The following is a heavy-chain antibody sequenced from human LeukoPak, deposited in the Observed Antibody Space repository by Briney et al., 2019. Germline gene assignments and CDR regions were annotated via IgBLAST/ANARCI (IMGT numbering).Heavy chain of an antibody. CDR3: ARPYHPGIAAAGTPWFDP. V-gene: IGHV1-24*01. CDR1: GYTLTELS. CDR2: FDPEDGET. J-gene: IGHJ5*02. Sequence: ASVKVSCKVSGYTLTELSMHWVRQAPGKGLEWMGGFDPEDGETIYAQKFQGRVTMTEDTSTDTAYMELSSLRSEDTAVYYCARPYHPGIAAAGTPWFDPWGQGTLVTVSS. D-gene: IGHD6-13*01.